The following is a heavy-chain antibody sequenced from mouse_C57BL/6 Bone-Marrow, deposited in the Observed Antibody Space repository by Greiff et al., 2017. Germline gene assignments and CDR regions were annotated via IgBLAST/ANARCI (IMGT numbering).Heavy chain of an antibody. CDR2: ISDGGSYT. Sequence: EVQGVESGGGLVKPGGSLKLSCAASGFTFSSYAMSWVRQTPEKRLEWVATISDGGSYTYYPDNVKGRFTISRDNAKNNLYLQMSHLKSEDTAMYYCAREGAGDYGGQGTTLTVSS. CDR3: AREGAGDY. J-gene: IGHJ2*01. V-gene: IGHV5-4*01. CDR1: GFTFSSYA.